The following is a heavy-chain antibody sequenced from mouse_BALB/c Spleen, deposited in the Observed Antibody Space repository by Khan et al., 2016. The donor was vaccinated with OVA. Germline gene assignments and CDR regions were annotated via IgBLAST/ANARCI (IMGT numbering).Heavy chain of an antibody. CDR3: ASELGRYYALDY. J-gene: IGHJ4*01. CDR1: GYSITSDYA. Sequence: EVQLQESGPGLVKPSQSLSLTCTVTGYSITSDYAWNWSRQFPGNKLEWMGYISDSGSTNYNPSLKSRISITRDTSKDQFFLQLKSVTSEATATYYCASELGRYYALDYWGQGTSVSVFS. V-gene: IGHV3-2*02. CDR2: ISDSGST. D-gene: IGHD4-1*01.